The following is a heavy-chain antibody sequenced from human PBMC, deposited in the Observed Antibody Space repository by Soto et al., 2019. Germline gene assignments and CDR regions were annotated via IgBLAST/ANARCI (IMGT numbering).Heavy chain of an antibody. J-gene: IGHJ4*02. CDR1: GGSFSGYY. CDR2: INHSGST. V-gene: IGHV4-34*01. Sequence: PSETLSLTCAVYGGSFSGYYWSWIRQPPGKGLEWIGEINHSGSTNYNPSLKSRVTISVDTSKNQFSLKLSSVTAADTAVYYCARGPTRRDTDSIAARPYYFDYWGQGTLVTVSS. D-gene: IGHD6-6*01. CDR3: ARGPTRRDTDSIAARPYYFDY.